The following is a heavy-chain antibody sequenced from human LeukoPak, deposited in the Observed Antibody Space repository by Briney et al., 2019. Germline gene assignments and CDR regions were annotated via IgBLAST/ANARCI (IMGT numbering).Heavy chain of an antibody. V-gene: IGHV3-23*01. J-gene: IGHJ4*02. CDR2: ISGSGGST. CDR3: AKDRGRLKTEIDY. D-gene: IGHD4-17*01. Sequence: GGSLRLSCAASGFTFTSYAMSWVRQAPGKGLEWVSAISGSGGSTYYADSVKGRFTISRDNSKNTLYLQMNSLRAEDTAVYYCAKDRGRLKTEIDYWGQGTLVTVSS. CDR1: GFTFTSYA.